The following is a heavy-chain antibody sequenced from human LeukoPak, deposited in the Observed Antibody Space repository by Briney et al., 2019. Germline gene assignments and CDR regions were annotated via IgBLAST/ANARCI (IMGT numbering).Heavy chain of an antibody. D-gene: IGHD6-6*01. J-gene: IGHJ4*02. Sequence: ASVKVSCKASGYTFTSYDINWLRQATGQGLEWMGWMNPNSGNTGYAQKFQGRVTITRNTSISTAYMELSSLRSEDTAVYYCARGLSIAARSPLGYWGQGTLVTVSS. V-gene: IGHV1-8*03. CDR2: MNPNSGNT. CDR1: GYTFTSYD. CDR3: ARGLSIAARSPLGY.